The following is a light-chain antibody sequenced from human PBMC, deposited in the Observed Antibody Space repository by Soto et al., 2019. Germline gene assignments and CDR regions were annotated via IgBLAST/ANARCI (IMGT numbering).Light chain of an antibody. CDR2: DVS. J-gene: IGLJ2*01. CDR1: SADIGAFNY. CDR3: SSYSTSSALV. Sequence: QSALTQPASVSGSPGQSITISCAGTSADIGAFNYVSWYQHHPGKAPKPLIYDVSDRPSGVSTRFSASKSANTASLTISGLQADDEADYYCSSYSTSSALVFGGGTKLTVL. V-gene: IGLV2-14*03.